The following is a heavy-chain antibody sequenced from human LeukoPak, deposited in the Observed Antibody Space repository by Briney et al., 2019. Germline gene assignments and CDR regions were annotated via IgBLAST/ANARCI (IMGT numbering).Heavy chain of an antibody. CDR2: ISAYNGNT. J-gene: IGHJ5*02. CDR3: AREYYYDSGGQDAYNWFDP. CDR1: GYTFTTYG. D-gene: IGHD3-22*01. V-gene: IGHV1-18*01. Sequence: ASVKVSCKASGYTFTTYGISWVRQAPGQGLEWMGWISAYNGNTNYAQKLQGRVTMTTDTSTSTAYMELRSLRSDDTAVYYCAREYYYDSGGQDAYNWFDPWGQGTLVTVSS.